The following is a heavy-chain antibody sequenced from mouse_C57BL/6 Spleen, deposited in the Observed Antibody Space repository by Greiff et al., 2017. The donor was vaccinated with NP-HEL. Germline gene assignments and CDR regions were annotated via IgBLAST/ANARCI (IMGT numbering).Heavy chain of an antibody. CDR1: GYTFTEYT. J-gene: IGHJ3*01. CDR2: FYPGSGSI. D-gene: IGHD2-4*01. Sequence: QVQLQQSGAELVKPGASVKLSCKASGYTFTEYTIHWVKQRSGQGLEWIGWFYPGSGSIKYNEKFKDKATLTAGKSSSTVYMELSRLTSEDSAVYFCARHEVNDYDRVTWFAYWGQGTLVTVSA. V-gene: IGHV1-62-2*01. CDR3: ARHEVNDYDRVTWFAY.